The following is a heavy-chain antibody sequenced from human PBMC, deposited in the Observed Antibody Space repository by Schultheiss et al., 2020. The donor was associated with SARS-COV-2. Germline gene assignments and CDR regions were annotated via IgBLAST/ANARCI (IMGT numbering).Heavy chain of an antibody. CDR3: ARFHTGGSGSYLTPDYYYGMDV. J-gene: IGHJ6*02. V-gene: IGHV4-34*01. CDR2: INHSGST. D-gene: IGHD3-10*01. Sequence: SETLSLTCTVSGGSISSYYWSWIRQPAGKGLEWIGEINHSGSTNYNPSLKSRVTISVDTSKNQFSLKLSSVTAADTAVYYCARFHTGGSGSYLTPDYYYGMDVWGQGTTVTVSS. CDR1: GGSISSYY.